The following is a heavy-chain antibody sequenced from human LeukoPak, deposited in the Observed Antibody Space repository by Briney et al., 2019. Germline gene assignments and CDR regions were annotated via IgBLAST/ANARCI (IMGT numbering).Heavy chain of an antibody. CDR1: GDSINSGGSY. V-gene: IGHV4-31*03. CDR2: IMYNGDT. J-gene: IGHJ4*02. D-gene: IGHD1-1*01. Sequence: PSETLSLTCTVSGDSINSGGSYWSRIRQYPGKGLEWIGNIMYNGDTYYNPSLKSRVTISRDMSANHFSLKLTSVTAADTAVYYCARGRDSYKTGYWGQGTLVTVSS. CDR3: ARGRDSYKTGY.